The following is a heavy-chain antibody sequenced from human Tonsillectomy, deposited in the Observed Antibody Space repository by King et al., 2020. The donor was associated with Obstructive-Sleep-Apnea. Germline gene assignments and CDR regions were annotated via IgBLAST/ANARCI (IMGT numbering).Heavy chain of an antibody. CDR3: ARRYYYGSGKGYFDL. J-gene: IGHJ2*01. Sequence: QLVQSGAELKKPGESLKISCKGSGYSFTSYWIGWVRQMPGKGLEWMGIIYPGDSDTRYSQSFQGKVTISADKSISTAYLQWSSLTASDTAMYYCARRYYYGSGKGYFDLWGRGTLVTVSS. CDR1: GYSFTSYW. V-gene: IGHV5-51*01. CDR2: IYPGDSDT. D-gene: IGHD3-10*01.